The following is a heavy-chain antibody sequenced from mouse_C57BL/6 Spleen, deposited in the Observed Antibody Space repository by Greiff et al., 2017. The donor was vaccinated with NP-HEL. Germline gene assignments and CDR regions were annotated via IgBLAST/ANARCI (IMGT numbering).Heavy chain of an antibody. J-gene: IGHJ4*01. D-gene: IGHD1-1*01. CDR1: GFTFSSYG. CDR3: ARPPVVATYYAMDY. V-gene: IGHV5-6*01. CDR2: ISSGGSYT. Sequence: EVKVVESGGDLVKPGGSLKLSCAASGFTFSSYGMSWVRQTPDKRLEWVATISSGGSYTYYPDSVKGRFTISRDNAKNTLYLQMSSLKSEDTAMYYCARPPVVATYYAMDYWGQGTSVTVSS.